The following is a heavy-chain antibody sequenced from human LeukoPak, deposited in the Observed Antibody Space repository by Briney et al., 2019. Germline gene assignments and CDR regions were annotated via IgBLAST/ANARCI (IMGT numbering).Heavy chain of an antibody. CDR3: AKKGGTLLRPYYFDY. CDR1: GFTFSSHA. J-gene: IGHJ4*02. V-gene: IGHV3-23*01. Sequence: GGSLRLSCAASGFTFSSHAMSWVRQAPGKGLEWVSGIGGGGRTTYYVDSVKGRFTISRDNSKNTLYLQMNSLRADDTAVYFCAKKGGTLLRPYYFDYWGQGTLVTVSS. D-gene: IGHD2-15*01. CDR2: IGGGGRTT.